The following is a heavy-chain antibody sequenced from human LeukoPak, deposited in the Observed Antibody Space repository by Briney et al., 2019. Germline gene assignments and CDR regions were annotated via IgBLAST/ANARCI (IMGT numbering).Heavy chain of an antibody. J-gene: IGHJ5*02. D-gene: IGHD1-26*01. CDR1: GGSISSYY. Sequence: SETLSLTCTVSGGSISSYYWSWIRQPAGKGLEWIGRIYTSGGTNYNPSLKSRVTMSVDTSKNQFSLKLSSVTAADTAVYYCARDKGRGSYYWFDPWGQGTLVTVSS. CDR2: IYTSGGT. CDR3: ARDKGRGSYYWFDP. V-gene: IGHV4-4*07.